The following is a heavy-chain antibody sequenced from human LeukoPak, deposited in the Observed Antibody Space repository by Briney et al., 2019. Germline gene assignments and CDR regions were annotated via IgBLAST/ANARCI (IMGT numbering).Heavy chain of an antibody. Sequence: SETLSLTCAVYGGSFSGYYWSWIRQPPGKGLEWIGYIYYSGSTNYNPSLKSRVTISVDTSKNQFSLKLSSVTAADTAVYYCARGGHYDILTGYYPFDYWAQGTLVTVSS. D-gene: IGHD3-9*01. V-gene: IGHV4-59*01. CDR1: GGSFSGYY. J-gene: IGHJ4*02. CDR3: ARGGHYDILTGYYPFDY. CDR2: IYYSGST.